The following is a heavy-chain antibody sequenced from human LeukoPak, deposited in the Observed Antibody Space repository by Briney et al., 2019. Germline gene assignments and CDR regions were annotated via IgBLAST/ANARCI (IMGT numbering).Heavy chain of an antibody. D-gene: IGHD6-19*01. V-gene: IGHV3-11*01. CDR3: AKPGAVAGFEC. J-gene: IGHJ4*02. CDR1: GFTFRDYY. Sequence: GGSLRLSCAASGFTFRDYYMSWIRQAPGKGLEWISYISNSDSTIYYADSVKGRFTISRDNAKSSLYLQMNSLRAEDTAVYYCAKPGAVAGFECWGQGTLVTVSS. CDR2: ISNSDSTI.